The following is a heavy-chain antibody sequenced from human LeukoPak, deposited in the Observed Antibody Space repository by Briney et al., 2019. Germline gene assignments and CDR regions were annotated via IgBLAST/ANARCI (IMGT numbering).Heavy chain of an antibody. Sequence: ASVKVSCKASSYTFTVHGIAWVRQAPGQGLQWMGWISAYNGDTVYAPTFQGRVTMTTDTSTTTAYMELRSLTSDDTAVYYCARDGTGGATAGLDYWGQGTLVTVSS. CDR1: SYTFTVHG. CDR2: ISAYNGDT. CDR3: ARDGTGGATAGLDY. J-gene: IGHJ4*02. V-gene: IGHV1-18*01. D-gene: IGHD6-13*01.